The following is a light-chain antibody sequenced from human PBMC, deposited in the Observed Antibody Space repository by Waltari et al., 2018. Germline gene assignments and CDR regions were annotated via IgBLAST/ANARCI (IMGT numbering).Light chain of an antibody. V-gene: IGLV1-51*01. CDR2: DNN. Sequence: QQLPGAATKHLICDNNKRPSGIPDRFSASKSGTSGTLGITGLQIGDEDDYYCATGDNSLREVVFGGGTKLTVL. CDR3: ATGDNSLREVV. J-gene: IGLJ2*01.